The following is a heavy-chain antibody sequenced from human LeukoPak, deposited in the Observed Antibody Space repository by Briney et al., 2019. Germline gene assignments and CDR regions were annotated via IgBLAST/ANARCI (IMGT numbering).Heavy chain of an antibody. CDR3: ARAPTRYCSSTSCLWGVAFDI. CDR1: GGSFSGYY. CDR2: INHSGST. D-gene: IGHD2-2*01. V-gene: IGHV4-34*01. Sequence: PSETLSLTCAVYGGSFSGYYWSWIRQPPGKGLEWIGEINHSGSTNYNPSLKSRVTISVDTSKNQFSLKLSSVTAADTAVYYCARAPTRYCSSTSCLWGVAFDIWGQATMVTVSS. J-gene: IGHJ3*02.